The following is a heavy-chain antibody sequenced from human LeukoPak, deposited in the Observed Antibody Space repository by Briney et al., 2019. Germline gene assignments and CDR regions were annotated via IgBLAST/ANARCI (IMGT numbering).Heavy chain of an antibody. CDR1: GGTFSSYA. CDR2: IIPIFGTA. Sequence: GASVKVSCKASGGTFSSYAISWVRQAPGQGLEWMGGIIPIFGTANYAQKFQGRVTITADKSTSTAYMELSSLRSEDTAVYYCATIAAADIVGDMAYMDVWGKGTTVTVSS. V-gene: IGHV1-69*06. J-gene: IGHJ6*03. CDR3: ATIAAADIVGDMAYMDV. D-gene: IGHD6-13*01.